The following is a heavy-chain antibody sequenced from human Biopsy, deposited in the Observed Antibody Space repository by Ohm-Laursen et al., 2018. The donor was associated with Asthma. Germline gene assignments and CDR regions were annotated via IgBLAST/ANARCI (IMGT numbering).Heavy chain of an antibody. CDR2: VYCSGST. D-gene: IGHD2-21*02. CDR3: ARGVDRVTGLLDHFDS. CDR1: GGSINNFY. J-gene: IGHJ4*02. Sequence: TLSLTCTVSGGSINNFYWSWIRQPPGKGLESIGHVYCSGSTNYNPSLKSRVTISIDASKNQFSLKLTSVTAADTAVYYCARGVDRVTGLLDHFDSWGQGTLVTVSS. V-gene: IGHV4-59*01.